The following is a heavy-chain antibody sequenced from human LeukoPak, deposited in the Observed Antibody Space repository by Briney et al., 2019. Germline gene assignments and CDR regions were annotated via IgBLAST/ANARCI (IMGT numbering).Heavy chain of an antibody. CDR2: IYHSGST. V-gene: IGHV4-4*02. CDR1: GGSISSSNW. Sequence: PSETLSLTCAVSGGSISSSNWWSWVRQPPGKGPEWIGEIYHSGSTNYNPSLKSRVTISVDKSKNQFSLKLSSVTAADTAVYYCARDFDSSGYLTAWGQGTLVTVSS. CDR3: ARDFDSSGYLTA. J-gene: IGHJ4*02. D-gene: IGHD3-22*01.